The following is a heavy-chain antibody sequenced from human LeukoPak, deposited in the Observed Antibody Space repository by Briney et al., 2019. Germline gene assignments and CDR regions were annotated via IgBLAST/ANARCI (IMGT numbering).Heavy chain of an antibody. CDR3: ARGNSHLDH. J-gene: IGHJ1*01. CDR1: GYTFTGYY. D-gene: IGHD2/OR15-2a*01. Sequence: ASVKGSCKASGYTFTGYYMHWVRQAPGQGLEWMGWINPNSGGTNYAQKFQGRVTMTRDTSISTAYMELSSLRSEDTAIYYCARGNSHLDHWGQGTLIIVSS. V-gene: IGHV1-2*02. CDR2: INPNSGGT.